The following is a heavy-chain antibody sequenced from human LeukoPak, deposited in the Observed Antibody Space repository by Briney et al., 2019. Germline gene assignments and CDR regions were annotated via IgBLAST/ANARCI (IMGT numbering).Heavy chain of an antibody. Sequence: GGSLRLSCGASGLTFSSHWMTWVRQAPGKGLECVANINQDASEKYYVDSVKGRFTISRDTAKNSLYLQMNSLRAEDTAVYYCARGSLGRGWLFDYWGQGTLVTVSS. D-gene: IGHD7-27*01. J-gene: IGHJ4*02. V-gene: IGHV3-7*05. CDR2: INQDASEK. CDR1: GLTFSSHW. CDR3: ARGSLGRGWLFDY.